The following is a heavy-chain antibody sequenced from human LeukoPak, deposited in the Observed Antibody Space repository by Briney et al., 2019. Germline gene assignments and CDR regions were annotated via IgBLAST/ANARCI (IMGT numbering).Heavy chain of an antibody. CDR3: ATLNWFDP. CDR2: VDPEDGET. J-gene: IGHJ5*02. V-gene: IGHV1-69-2*01. Sequence: GASVKVSCKASGYTFTDYYMHWVQQAPGKGLEWMGRVDPEDGETIYAEKFQGRVTITADTSTDTAYMELSSLRSEDTAVYYCATLNWFDPWGQGTLVTVSS. CDR1: GYTFTDYY.